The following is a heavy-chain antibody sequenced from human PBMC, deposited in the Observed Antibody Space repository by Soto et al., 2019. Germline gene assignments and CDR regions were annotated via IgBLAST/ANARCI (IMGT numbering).Heavy chain of an antibody. CDR2: IIPVLGTE. J-gene: IGHJ4*02. D-gene: IGHD3-22*01. V-gene: IGHV1-69*01. Sequence: QGQLVQSGAEVKKPGSLVKGSCRASGGTFSSYAINWVRQAPGQGLAWMGGIIPVLGTEDYSQKFQGRVTITADDSTSTACMELGSLRSEDAAVYYCATGAAGDSSGYWVYWGQGALVTVSS. CDR3: ATGAAGDSSGYWVY. CDR1: GGTFSSYA.